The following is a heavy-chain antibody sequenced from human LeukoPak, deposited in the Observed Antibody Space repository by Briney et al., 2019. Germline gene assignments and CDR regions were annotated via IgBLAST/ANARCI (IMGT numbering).Heavy chain of an antibody. CDR1: GFTFSSYG. CDR3: AKDRYSYAFEYSDS. V-gene: IGHV3-30*18. CDR2: ISNDGSKK. D-gene: IGHD5-18*01. Sequence: QSGGSLRHSCAASGFTFSSYGMHWVRQAPGKGLDWVAVISNDGSKKYYADSVKGRFTISRDNSKNTLSLQVSSLRTEDTAVYYCAKDRYSYAFEYSDSWGQGTLVTVSS. J-gene: IGHJ4*02.